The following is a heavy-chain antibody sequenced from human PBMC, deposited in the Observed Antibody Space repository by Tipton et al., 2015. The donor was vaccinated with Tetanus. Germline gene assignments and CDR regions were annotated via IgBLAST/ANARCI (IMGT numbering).Heavy chain of an antibody. CDR2: IYFSGDT. D-gene: IGHD3-22*01. Sequence: TLSLTCTVSGASIRGGTFYWGWIRQPPGKGLEWIGSIYFSGDTYSNPSLKSRVTMSVDTSRNQFSLRVSSVTAADTAVYYCARHDSGYFSFFGYWGQGTLVSVPS. J-gene: IGHJ4*02. CDR3: ARHDSGYFSFFGY. CDR1: GASIRGGTFY. V-gene: IGHV4-39*01.